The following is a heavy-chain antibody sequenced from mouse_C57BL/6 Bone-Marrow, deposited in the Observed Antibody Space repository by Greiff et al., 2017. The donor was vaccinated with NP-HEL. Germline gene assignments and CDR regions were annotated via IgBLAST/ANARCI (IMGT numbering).Heavy chain of an antibody. CDR1: GYTFTDYN. J-gene: IGHJ3*01. Sequence: VQLKQSGAELVKPGASVKMSCKASGYTFTDYNMHWVKQSHGKSLEWIGYINPNNGGTSYNQKFKGKATLTVNKSSSTAYMELRSLTSEDSAVYYCARRPIYYDYDAAWFAYWGQGTLVTVSA. CDR3: ARRPIYYDYDAAWFAY. CDR2: INPNNGGT. V-gene: IGHV1-22*01. D-gene: IGHD2-4*01.